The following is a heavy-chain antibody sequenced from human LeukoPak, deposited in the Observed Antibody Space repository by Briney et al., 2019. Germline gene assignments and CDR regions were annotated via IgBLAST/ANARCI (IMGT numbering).Heavy chain of an antibody. CDR1: GFTFSSYA. D-gene: IGHD1-26*01. CDR2: ISYDGSNK. CDR3: ARDGESGSYFDY. J-gene: IGHJ4*02. V-gene: IGHV3-30-3*01. Sequence: GGSLRLSCAASGFTFSSYAMHWVRQAPGKGLEWVAVISYDGSNKYYADSVKGRFTISRDNSKNTLYLQMNSLRAEDTAVYYWARDGESGSYFDYSGQGTLVTASS.